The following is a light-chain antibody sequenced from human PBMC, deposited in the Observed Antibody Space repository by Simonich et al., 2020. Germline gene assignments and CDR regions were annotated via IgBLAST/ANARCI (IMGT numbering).Light chain of an antibody. CDR2: DVS. CDR1: SSDVGGYNY. CDR3: SSYAGSNNLV. J-gene: IGLJ2*01. V-gene: IGLV2-11*01. Sequence: QSALTQPRSVSGSPGQSFTISCTGTSSDVGGYNYVSWYQQHPGKAPKLMIYDVSKRPPGVPDRFSGSKSGNTASLTVSGLQAEDEADYYCSSYAGSNNLVFGGGTKLTVL.